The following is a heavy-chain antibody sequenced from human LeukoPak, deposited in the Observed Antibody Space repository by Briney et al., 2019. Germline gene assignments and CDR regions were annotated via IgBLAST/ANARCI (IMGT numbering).Heavy chain of an antibody. CDR3: ARESGLTDNWLDS. Sequence: ASVKVSCKASGYSFTTHDINWVRQSTGQGLVWMGWMNPNSGKSGYAQRFQGRVTMTRDTSISTVYMELSSPGSDDTAVYYCARESGLTDNWLDSWGQGTLVIVSS. J-gene: IGHJ5*01. D-gene: IGHD5-12*01. CDR2: MNPNSGKS. V-gene: IGHV1-8*01. CDR1: GYSFTTHD.